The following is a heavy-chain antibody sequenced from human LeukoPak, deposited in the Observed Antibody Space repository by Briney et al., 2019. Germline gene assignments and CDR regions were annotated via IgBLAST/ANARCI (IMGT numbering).Heavy chain of an antibody. D-gene: IGHD2-2*01. J-gene: IGHJ4*02. CDR3: ARLVPAASYHFDY. Sequence: GGSLRLSCAASGFTFSDYYMTRIRQAPGKGLEWVSYISSSSSYTNYADSVKGRFTISRDNAKNSLYLQMNSLRAEDTAVYYCARLVPAASYHFDYWGQGTLVTVSS. CDR1: GFTFSDYY. V-gene: IGHV3-11*03. CDR2: ISSSSSYT.